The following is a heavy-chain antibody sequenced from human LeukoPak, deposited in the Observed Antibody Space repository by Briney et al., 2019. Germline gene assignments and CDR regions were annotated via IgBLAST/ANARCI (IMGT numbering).Heavy chain of an antibody. D-gene: IGHD5-18*01. V-gene: IGHV3-74*01. Sequence: GSLRLSCAASGFTFSTYWMHWVRQAPGKGLVWVSRLSPDGRSSVYADSVKGRFTVSRDNAKNTLYLQMNSLRAEDTAVYFCASGKYRYGDNWFDPWGQGTLVTVSS. CDR2: LSPDGRSS. CDR3: ASGKYRYGDNWFDP. CDR1: GFTFSTYW. J-gene: IGHJ5*02.